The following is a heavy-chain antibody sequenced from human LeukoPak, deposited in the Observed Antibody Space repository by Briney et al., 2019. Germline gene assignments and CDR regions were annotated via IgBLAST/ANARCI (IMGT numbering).Heavy chain of an antibody. CDR3: ARAGVNTGYSYGYGVY. Sequence: PGGSLRLSCTASGLTFSSYSMNWVRQAPGKGLEWVSSISSSSSYIYYADSVKGRFTISRDNAKNSLYLQMNSLRAEDTAVYYCARAGVNTGYSYGYGVYWGQGTLVTVSS. D-gene: IGHD5-18*01. CDR1: GLTFSSYS. CDR2: ISSSSSYI. J-gene: IGHJ4*02. V-gene: IGHV3-21*01.